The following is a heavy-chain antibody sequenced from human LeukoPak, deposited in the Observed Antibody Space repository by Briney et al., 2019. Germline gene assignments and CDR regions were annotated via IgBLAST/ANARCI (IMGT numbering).Heavy chain of an antibody. Sequence: KPSETLSLTCTVSGGSISSSSYYWGWIRQPPGKGLEWIGSIYYSGSTYYNPSLKSRVTISVDTSKNQFSLKLSSVTAADTAVYYCARENYDFWSGYYPQGAFDIWGQGTMVTVSS. CDR1: GGSISSSSYY. CDR2: IYYSGST. J-gene: IGHJ3*02. D-gene: IGHD3-3*01. CDR3: ARENYDFWSGYYPQGAFDI. V-gene: IGHV4-39*07.